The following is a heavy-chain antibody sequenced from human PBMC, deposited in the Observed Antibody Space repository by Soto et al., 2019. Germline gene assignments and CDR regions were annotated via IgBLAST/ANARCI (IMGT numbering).Heavy chain of an antibody. J-gene: IGHJ4*02. CDR3: AKGGCIQLRGVDY. CDR2: ITTSSSYI. D-gene: IGHD1-1*01. Sequence: EVQLVESGGGLVKPGGSLRLSCAASGFSFSSYSMNWVRQAPGKGLEWVASITTSSSYIQYADSVKGRFTISRDNAKNSLYLQMDSLRVEDTAVYYCAKGGCIQLRGVDYWGQGTLVTVSS. V-gene: IGHV3-21*01. CDR1: GFSFSSYS.